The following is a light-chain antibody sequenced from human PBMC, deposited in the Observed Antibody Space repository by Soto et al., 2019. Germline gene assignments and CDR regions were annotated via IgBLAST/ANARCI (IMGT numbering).Light chain of an antibody. CDR2: GAS. CDR3: QQYDNWPPIT. V-gene: IGKV3-15*01. CDR1: QSVSSN. Sequence: EIVMTQSPATLSVSPGERATLSCRASQSVSSNLAWYQQKPGQAPRRLIYGASIRATVIPARFSGSGSGTECTLAISSLQSEDFAIYYCQQYDNWPPITFGQGTRLDIK. J-gene: IGKJ5*01.